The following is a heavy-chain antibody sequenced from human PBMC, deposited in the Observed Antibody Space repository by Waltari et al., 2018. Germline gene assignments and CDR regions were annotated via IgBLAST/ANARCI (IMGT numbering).Heavy chain of an antibody. J-gene: IGHJ3*02. CDR2: IYYIGRT. CDR3: ARHGYYDSSGPNAFDI. V-gene: IGHV4-39*01. D-gene: IGHD3-22*01. CDR1: GGSISSSSYY. Sequence: QLQLQESGPGLVKPSETLSLTCTVSGGSISSSSYYWGWIRQPPGKGLEWIGSIYYIGRTYYNPSLKSRVTISVDTSKNQFSLKLSSVTAADTAVYYCARHGYYDSSGPNAFDIWGQGTMVTVSS.